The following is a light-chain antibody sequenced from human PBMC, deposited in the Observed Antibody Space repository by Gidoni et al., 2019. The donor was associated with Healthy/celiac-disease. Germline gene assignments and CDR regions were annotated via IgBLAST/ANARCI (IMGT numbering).Light chain of an antibody. CDR2: EVS. J-gene: IGLJ2*01. CDR3: SSYTSSSTLV. V-gene: IGLV2-14*01. Sequence: QSALPQPASVSGSPGQSITISCTGTSSDVGGYNYVSWYQQHPGKAPKLMIYEVSNRPSGVSNLFSGSKSGNTASLTISGLQAEDEADYYCSSYTSSSTLVFGGGTKLTVL. CDR1: SSDVGGYNY.